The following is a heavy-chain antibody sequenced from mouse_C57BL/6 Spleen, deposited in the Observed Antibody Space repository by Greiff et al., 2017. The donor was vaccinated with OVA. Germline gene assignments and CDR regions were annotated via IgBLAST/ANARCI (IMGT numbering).Heavy chain of an antibody. J-gene: IGHJ2*01. CDR2: IDPEDGDT. CDR3: TTEGTVVADYFDY. D-gene: IGHD1-1*01. CDR1: GFNIKDYY. Sequence: VQLQQSGAELVRPGASVKLSCTASGFNIKDYYMHWVKQRPEQGLEWIGRIDPEDGDTEYAPKFQGKATMTADTSSNTAYLQLSSLTSEDPAVYYCTTEGTVVADYFDYWGQGTTLTVSS. V-gene: IGHV14-1*01.